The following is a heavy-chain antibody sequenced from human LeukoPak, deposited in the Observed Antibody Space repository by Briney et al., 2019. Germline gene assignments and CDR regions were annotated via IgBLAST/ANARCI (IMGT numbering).Heavy chain of an antibody. J-gene: IGHJ4*02. CDR1: GGSISSYY. D-gene: IGHD5-12*01. Sequence: SETPSLTCTVSGGSISSYYWSWIRQPPGKGLEWIGYIYYSGSTNYNPSLKSRVTISVDTSKNQFSLKLSSVTAADTAVYYCAGVSPLKWLIDYWGQGTLVTVSS. V-gene: IGHV4-59*01. CDR2: IYYSGST. CDR3: AGVSPLKWLIDY.